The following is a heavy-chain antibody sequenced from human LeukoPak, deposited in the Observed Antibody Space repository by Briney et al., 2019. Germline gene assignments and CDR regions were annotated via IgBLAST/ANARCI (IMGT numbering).Heavy chain of an antibody. J-gene: IGHJ4*02. CDR2: INPSGGST. CDR1: GYTFTSYY. CDR3: AREWVRGVLDY. Sequence: ASVKVSCKASGYTFTSYYIHWVRQAPGQGLEWMGIINPSGGSTSYAQKLQGRVTMTTDTSTSTAYMELRSLRSDDTAVYYCAREWVRGVLDYWGQGTLVTVSS. V-gene: IGHV1-46*01. D-gene: IGHD3-10*01.